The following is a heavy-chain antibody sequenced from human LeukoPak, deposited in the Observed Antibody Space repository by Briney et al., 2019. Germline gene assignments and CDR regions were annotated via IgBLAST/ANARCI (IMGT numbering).Heavy chain of an antibody. CDR2: INHSGST. D-gene: IGHD6-19*01. CDR3: ARTASAVAGYYFDY. V-gene: IGHV4-34*01. Sequence: PSETLSLTCAVYGGSFSGYYWSWIRQPPGKGPEWIGEINHSGSTNYNPSLKSRVTISVDTSKNQFSLKLSSVTAADTAVYYCARTASAVAGYYFDYWGQGTLVTVSS. CDR1: GGSFSGYY. J-gene: IGHJ4*02.